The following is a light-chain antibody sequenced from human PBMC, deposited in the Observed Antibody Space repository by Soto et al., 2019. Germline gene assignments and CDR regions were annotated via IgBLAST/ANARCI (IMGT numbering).Light chain of an antibody. CDR3: QQYNNWPIT. CDR2: GAS. CDR1: QSVSNTY. J-gene: IGKJ5*01. V-gene: IGKV3-15*01. Sequence: EIVMTQSPGTLSLAPGERATLSCRASQSVSNTYLAWYQQKPGQAPRLLIYGASTRATGIPARFSGSGSGTEFTLTISSLQSEDFAVYYCQQYNNWPITFGQGTRLEI.